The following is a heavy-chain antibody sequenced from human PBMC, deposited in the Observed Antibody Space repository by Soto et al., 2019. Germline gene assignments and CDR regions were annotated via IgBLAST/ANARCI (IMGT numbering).Heavy chain of an antibody. D-gene: IGHD4-17*01. Sequence: SGPTLANPTQPLTLTCTFSGFSLITTGMRVNWIRQPPGKALEWLARIDSDDDKSYNTSLKTRLTISKDTSKNQVILTMTNMCPLDTATYYCARMFDYGANSVVDYWGQGTLVTVSS. CDR2: IDSDDDK. CDR3: ARMFDYGANSVVDY. J-gene: IGHJ4*02. CDR1: GFSLITTGMR. V-gene: IGHV2-70*04.